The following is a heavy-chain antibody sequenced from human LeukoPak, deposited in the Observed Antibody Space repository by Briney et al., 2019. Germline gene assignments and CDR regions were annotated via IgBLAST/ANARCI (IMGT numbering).Heavy chain of an antibody. D-gene: IGHD3-3*01. CDR2: ISSSSSYI. V-gene: IGHV3-21*01. CDR3: ARLREIPVFGVVTKSTSYFDC. Sequence: GGSLRLPCAASGFTFSSYSMNWVRQAPGKGLEWVSSISSSSSYIHYADSVKGRFTISRDNAKNSLNLQMNSLRAEDTAVYYCARLREIPVFGVVTKSTSYFDCWGQGTLVTVSS. CDR1: GFTFSSYS. J-gene: IGHJ4*02.